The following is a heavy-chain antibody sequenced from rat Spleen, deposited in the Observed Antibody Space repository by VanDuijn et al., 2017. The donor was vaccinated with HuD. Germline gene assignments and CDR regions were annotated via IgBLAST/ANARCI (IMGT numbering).Heavy chain of an antibody. CDR3: ATDLGATGGFDY. V-gene: IGHV5-31*01. D-gene: IGHD4-2*01. Sequence: EVQLVESGGGLVQPGRSLKLSCVASGFTFNNYWMTWIRQAPGKGLEWVASITNTGGSTYYPDSLKGRFTISRDIAKRTLYLQMDSLRSEDTATYNCATDLGATGGFDYWGQGVMVTVSS. CDR2: ITNTGGST. J-gene: IGHJ2*01. CDR1: GFTFNNYW.